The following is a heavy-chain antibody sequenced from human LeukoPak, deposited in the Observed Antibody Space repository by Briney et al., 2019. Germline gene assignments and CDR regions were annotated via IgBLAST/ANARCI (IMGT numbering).Heavy chain of an antibody. V-gene: IGHV3-23*01. D-gene: IGHD6-13*01. CDR3: AKDRDGGTWSFYFED. CDR2: ISGSGGSA. CDR1: GFTFSSYA. Sequence: QAGGSLRLSCAASGFTFSSYAMSWVRQAPGRGLEWVSGISGSGGSAYYVDSVKGRFTVSRDNSKNTLYLQMNSLRADDTAVYYCAKDRDGGTWSFYFEDWGQGTLVTVSS. J-gene: IGHJ4*02.